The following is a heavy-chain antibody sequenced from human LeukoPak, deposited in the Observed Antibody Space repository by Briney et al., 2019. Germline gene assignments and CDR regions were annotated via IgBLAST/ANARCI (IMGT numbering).Heavy chain of an antibody. D-gene: IGHD2-2*01. CDR1: GGSISSYY. V-gene: IGHV4-59*08. CDR2: IYYSGST. Sequence: SETLSLTCTVSGGSISSYYWSWIRQPPGKGLEWIGYIYYSGSTNYDPSLKSRVTISVDTSKNQFSLKLSPVTAADTAVYYCASASPYCSSTSCFDFDYWGQGTLVTVSS. CDR3: ASASPYCSSTSCFDFDY. J-gene: IGHJ4*02.